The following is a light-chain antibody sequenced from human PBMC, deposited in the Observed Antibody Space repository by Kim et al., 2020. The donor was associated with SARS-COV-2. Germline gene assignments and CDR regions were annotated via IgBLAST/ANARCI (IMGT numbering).Light chain of an antibody. Sequence: DIQMTQSPSSLSASVGDRVTITCRASQSISNFLNWYQHKPTKAPNLLIYAASSLRSGVPSRFSGNGSGTDFTLTISSLQPEDFATYYCQQSFRTPLLTFGGGTKVDIK. CDR2: AAS. CDR3: QQSFRTPLLT. V-gene: IGKV1-39*01. J-gene: IGKJ4*01. CDR1: QSISNF.